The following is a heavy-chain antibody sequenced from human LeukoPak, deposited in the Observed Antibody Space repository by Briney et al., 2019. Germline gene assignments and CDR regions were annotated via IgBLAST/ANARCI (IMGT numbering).Heavy chain of an antibody. CDR3: ASYTIKAGAFDI. V-gene: IGHV4-61*02. Sequence: PSETLSLTCTVSGGSISSGSYYWSWIRQPAGKGLEWIGRNYTSGSTNYNPSLKSRVTISVDTSKNQFSLKLSSVTAADTAVYYCASYTIKAGAFDIWGQGTMVTVSS. CDR2: NYTSGST. CDR1: GGSISSGSYY. D-gene: IGHD1-14*01. J-gene: IGHJ3*02.